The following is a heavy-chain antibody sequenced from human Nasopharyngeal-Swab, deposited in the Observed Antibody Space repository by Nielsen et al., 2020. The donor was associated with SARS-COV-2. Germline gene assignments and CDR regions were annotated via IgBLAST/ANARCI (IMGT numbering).Heavy chain of an antibody. CDR3: ARVRRVAAAGDPARVGGISAPRPSHYYYYMDV. CDR2: IWYDGSNK. J-gene: IGHJ6*03. Sequence: VREAPGKGLEWVAVIWYDGSNKYYADSVKGRFTISRHNSKNTLYLQMNSLRAEDTAVYYCARVRRVAAAGDPARVGGISAPRPSHYYYYMDVWGKGTTVTFSS. D-gene: IGHD6-13*01. V-gene: IGHV3-30*14.